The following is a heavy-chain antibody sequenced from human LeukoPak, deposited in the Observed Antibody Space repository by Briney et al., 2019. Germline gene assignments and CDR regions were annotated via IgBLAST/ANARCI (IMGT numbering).Heavy chain of an antibody. D-gene: IGHD1-26*01. CDR2: FNPENGNT. CDR1: GYSFVGYG. Sequence: GASVKVSCKASGYSFVGYGITWVRQAPGQGLEWMGWFNPENGNTNYAQKVQGRVTMTADTSTSTAYMELSSLRSEDTAVYYCARFEGATDWGQGTLVTVSS. J-gene: IGHJ4*02. V-gene: IGHV1-18*01. CDR3: ARFEGATD.